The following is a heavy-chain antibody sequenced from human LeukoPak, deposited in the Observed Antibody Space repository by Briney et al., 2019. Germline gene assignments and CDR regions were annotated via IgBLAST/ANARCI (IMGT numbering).Heavy chain of an antibody. V-gene: IGHV1-8*03. J-gene: IGHJ4*02. CDR2: MNPNSGNT. D-gene: IGHD3-10*01. CDR1: GYTFTSYD. Sequence: ASVKVSCKASGYTFTSYDINWVRQATGQGLEWMGWMNPNSGNTGYAQKFQGRVTITRNTSISTAYMELSSLRSEDTAVYYCARSFPGSGSYSFDYWGQGTLVTVSS. CDR3: ARSFPGSGSYSFDY.